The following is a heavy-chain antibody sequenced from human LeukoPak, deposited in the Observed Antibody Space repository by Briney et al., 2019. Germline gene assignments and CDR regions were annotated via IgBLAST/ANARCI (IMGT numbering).Heavy chain of an antibody. CDR2: INHSGST. D-gene: IGHD2-15*01. V-gene: IGHV4-34*01. J-gene: IGHJ4*02. CDR3: ARVKWSVVSFDY. CDR1: GGSFSAYY. Sequence: SETLSLTCAVYGGSFSAYYWSWIRQPPGKGLEWIGEINHSGSTNYNPSLKSRVTMSVDTSKNQFSLKLNSVTAADTAVYYCARVKWSVVSFDYWGQGTLVTVSS.